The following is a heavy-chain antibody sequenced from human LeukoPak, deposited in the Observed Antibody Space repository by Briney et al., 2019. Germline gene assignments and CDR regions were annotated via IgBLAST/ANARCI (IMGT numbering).Heavy chain of an antibody. J-gene: IGHJ4*02. CDR1: GGSISSSSYY. CDR2: IYYSGST. V-gene: IGHV4-39*07. D-gene: IGHD1-26*01. CDR3: ARISGELLFFDY. Sequence: PSETLSLTCTVSGGSISSSSYYWGWIRQPPGKGLEWIGSIYYSGSTYYNPSLKSRVTISVDTSKNQFSLKLSSVTAADTAVYYRARISGELLFFDYWGQGTLVTVSS.